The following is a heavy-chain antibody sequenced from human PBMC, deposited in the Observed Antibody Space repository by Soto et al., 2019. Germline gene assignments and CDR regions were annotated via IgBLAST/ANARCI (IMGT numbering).Heavy chain of an antibody. V-gene: IGHV3-30-3*01. Sequence: GGSLRLSCAASGFTFSSYAMHWVRQAPGKGLEWVAVISYAGSNKYYADSVKGRSTISRDNSKNTLYLQMNSLRAEDTAVYYCARDSGSYYAGPDFDYWGKGTRVTVSS. J-gene: IGHJ4*02. D-gene: IGHD1-26*01. CDR3: ARDSGSYYAGPDFDY. CDR1: GFTFSSYA. CDR2: ISYAGSNK.